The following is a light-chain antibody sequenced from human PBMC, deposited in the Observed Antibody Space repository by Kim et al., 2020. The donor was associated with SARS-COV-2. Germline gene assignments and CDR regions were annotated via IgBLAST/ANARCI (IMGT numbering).Light chain of an antibody. V-gene: IGKV1-39*01. CDR2: GAS. CDR3: QQSYSTPIT. J-gene: IGKJ5*01. Sequence: ASVGDRVTSTCRASQDIRNDLGWYQQNPGRAPKRLIYGASSLQSGVPSRFSGSGSGTDFTLTISSLQPEDFATYYCQQSYSTPITFGQGTRLEIK. CDR1: QDIRND.